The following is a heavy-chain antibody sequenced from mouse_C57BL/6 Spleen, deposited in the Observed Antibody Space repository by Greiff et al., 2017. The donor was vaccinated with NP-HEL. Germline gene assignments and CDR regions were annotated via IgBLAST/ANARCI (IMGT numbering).Heavy chain of an antibody. V-gene: IGHV1-26*01. CDR3: AREGYGNYAWFAY. CDR2: INPNNGGT. D-gene: IGHD2-1*01. CDR1: GYTFTDYY. J-gene: IGHJ3*01. Sequence: EVQLQQSGPELVKPGASVKISCKASGYTFTDYYMNWVKQSHGKSLEWIGDINPNNGGTSYNQKFKGKATLTVDKSSSTAYMELRSLTSEDSAVYYCAREGYGNYAWFAYWGHGTLVTVSA.